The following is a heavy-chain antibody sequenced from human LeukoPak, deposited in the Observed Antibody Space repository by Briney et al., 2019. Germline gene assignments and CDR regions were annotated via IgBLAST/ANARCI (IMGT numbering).Heavy chain of an antibody. CDR3: AITQWGYCSGGSCLPKDY. CDR2: IYHSGST. V-gene: IGHV4-4*02. J-gene: IGHJ4*02. Sequence: PSETLSLTCAVSGGSISSSNWWSWVRQPPGKGLEWIGEIYHSGSTNYNPSLKSRVTISVDKSRNQFSLKLSSVTAADTAVYYCAITQWGYCSGGSCLPKDYWGQGTLVTVSS. CDR1: GGSISSSNW. D-gene: IGHD2-15*01.